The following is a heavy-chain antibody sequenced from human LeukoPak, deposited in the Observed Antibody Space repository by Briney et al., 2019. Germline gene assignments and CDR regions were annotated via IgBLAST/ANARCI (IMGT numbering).Heavy chain of an antibody. J-gene: IGHJ3*02. CDR1: GGSFSGYY. CDR3: ARATGDIVLPTKAFDI. Sequence: SETLSLTCAVYGGSFSGYYWSWIRQPPGKGLEWIGEINHSGSTNYNPSLKSRVTISVDTSKNQFSLKLSSVTAADTAVYYCARATGDIVLPTKAFDIWGQGTMVTVSS. CDR2: INHSGST. V-gene: IGHV4-34*01. D-gene: IGHD2-8*01.